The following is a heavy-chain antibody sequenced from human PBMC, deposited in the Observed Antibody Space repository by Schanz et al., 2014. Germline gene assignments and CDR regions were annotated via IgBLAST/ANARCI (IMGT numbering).Heavy chain of an antibody. V-gene: IGHV1-2*04. Sequence: QILLVQPGPEVKKPGASVTVSCKASGYDFHIYAYSWVRQAPGQGPEWIGWINPNTGGTNFAQKFQVWVTVTRDTSISTVYMELSRVTYEDTAVYYCARDDRAYYYGMDVWGQGTTVTVSS. J-gene: IGHJ6*02. D-gene: IGHD3-22*01. CDR3: ARDDRAYYYGMDV. CDR2: INPNTGGT. CDR1: GYDFHIYA.